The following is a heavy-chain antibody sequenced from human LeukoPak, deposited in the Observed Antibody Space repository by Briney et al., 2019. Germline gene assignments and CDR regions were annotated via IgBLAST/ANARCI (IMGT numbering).Heavy chain of an antibody. V-gene: IGHV1-18*01. CDR3: ARQVDTARARPDY. Sequence: APVKVSCKASGYTFTSYGISWGREAPGHGLEGTGWISAYNGNTNYAQKHRGRVTMTTDTSKSTAYMEVRRLRSDDTAIYYCARQVDTARARPDYWGQGTLVTVSS. CDR1: GYTFTSYG. D-gene: IGHD5-18*01. J-gene: IGHJ4*02. CDR2: ISAYNGNT.